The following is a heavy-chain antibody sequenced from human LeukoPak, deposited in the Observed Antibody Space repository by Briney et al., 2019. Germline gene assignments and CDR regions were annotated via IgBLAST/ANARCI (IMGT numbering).Heavy chain of an antibody. D-gene: IGHD6-13*01. CDR3: ARGGHYSSSWNYFEY. Sequence: RGASAKVSCKASGYTFTNYYMHWVRQAPGQGLEWMGKINPGGGSTIYAQNFQGRVTMTRDTSTSTVYMQLSSLRSEDTAMYFCARGGHYSSSWNYFEYWGQGILVTVSS. V-gene: IGHV1-46*01. CDR2: INPGGGST. J-gene: IGHJ4*02. CDR1: GYTFTNYY.